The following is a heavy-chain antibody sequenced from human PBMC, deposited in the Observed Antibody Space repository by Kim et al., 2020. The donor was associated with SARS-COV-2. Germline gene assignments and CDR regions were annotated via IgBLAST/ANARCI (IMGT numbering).Heavy chain of an antibody. J-gene: IGHJ4*02. CDR2: IKRDGSEK. CDR3: ATSRTFDY. Sequence: GGSLRLSCAASGFTFTSYWMSWVRQAPGKGLEWVANIKRDGSEKYYVDSVRGRFTISRDNAKNSLYLQMNSLRAEDTAVYYCATSRTFDYWGQGTLVTVSS. CDR1: GFTFTSYW. V-gene: IGHV3-7*03.